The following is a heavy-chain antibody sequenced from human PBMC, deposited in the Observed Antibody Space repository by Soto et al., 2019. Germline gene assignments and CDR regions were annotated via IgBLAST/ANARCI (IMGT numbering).Heavy chain of an antibody. J-gene: IGHJ6*02. CDR1: GFGVSNNY. V-gene: IGHV3-66*01. CDR2: INSGGNT. D-gene: IGHD5-18*01. CDR3: ARGGDSYGYGEDYCDGMAV. Sequence: EVQLVASGGGLVQPGGSLRLSCAASGFGVSNNYMSWVRQAPGTGLEWVSAINSGGNTYYADSVKGRFTNPSDNSKNTMYLQTNSVGAEVKSVYLGARGGDSYGYGEDYCDGMAVWGQGTTVTVTS.